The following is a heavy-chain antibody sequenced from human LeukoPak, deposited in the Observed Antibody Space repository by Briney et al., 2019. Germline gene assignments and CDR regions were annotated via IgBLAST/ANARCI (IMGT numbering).Heavy chain of an antibody. J-gene: IGHJ4*02. Sequence: SETLSLTCTVSGGSISSYYWSWIRQPPGKGLEWIGYIYYSGSTNYNPSPKSRVTISVDTSKNQFSLKLSSVTAADTAVYYCARGLAVTDYWGQGTLVTVSA. CDR3: ARGLAVTDY. V-gene: IGHV4-59*01. D-gene: IGHD2-15*01. CDR1: GGSISSYY. CDR2: IYYSGST.